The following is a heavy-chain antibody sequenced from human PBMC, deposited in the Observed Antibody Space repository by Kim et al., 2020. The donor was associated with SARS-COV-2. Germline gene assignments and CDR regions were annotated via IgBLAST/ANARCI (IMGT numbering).Heavy chain of an antibody. V-gene: IGHV3-23*03. J-gene: IGHJ4*02. CDR3: AKDRGILTGYYAQFDY. Sequence: SVKGRLTISRDNSKNARYLQMNSLRAEDTAVYYWAKDRGILTGYYAQFDYWGQGTLVTVSS. D-gene: IGHD3-9*01.